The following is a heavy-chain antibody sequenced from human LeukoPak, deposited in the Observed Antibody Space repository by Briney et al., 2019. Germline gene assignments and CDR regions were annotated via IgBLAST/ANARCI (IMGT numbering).Heavy chain of an antibody. CDR1: GGSISSYY. Sequence: SETLSLTCTVSGGSISSYYWSWIRQPPGKGLEWIGYIYYSGSTNYNPSLKSRVTISVDTSKNQFSLKLSSVIAADTAVYYCARTTYYYDSSTTGEFDYWGQGTLVTVSS. D-gene: IGHD3-22*01. J-gene: IGHJ4*02. CDR2: IYYSGST. V-gene: IGHV4-59*08. CDR3: ARTTYYYDSSTTGEFDY.